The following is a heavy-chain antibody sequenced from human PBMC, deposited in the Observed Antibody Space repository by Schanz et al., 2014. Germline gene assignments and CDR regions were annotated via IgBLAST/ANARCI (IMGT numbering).Heavy chain of an antibody. CDR3: AKDRGGDYEVSYYYGMDV. CDR1: GFTVSSNY. Sequence: EVQLVESGGGLIQPGGSLRLSCVASGFTVSSNYMSWVRQAPGKGLEWVSVIYSDGRTYYGDSVKGRFTISRDNSKNTLYLQMNSLRDEDTAMYYCAKDRGGDYEVSYYYGMDVWGQGTTVTVSS. CDR2: IYSDGRT. V-gene: IGHV3-53*01. J-gene: IGHJ6*02. D-gene: IGHD4-17*01.